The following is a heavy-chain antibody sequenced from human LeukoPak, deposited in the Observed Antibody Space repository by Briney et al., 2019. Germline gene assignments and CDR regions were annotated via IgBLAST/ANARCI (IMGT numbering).Heavy chain of an antibody. J-gene: IGHJ6*03. Sequence: ASVKVSCKTSGYTFTSYGISWVRQAPGQGLEWMGWINTYNGNTHYAQNLQGRVTMTRDTSISTAYMELSRLRSDDTAVYYCARDHYSSGWYVYYYYYMDVWGKGTTVTISS. CDR3: ARDHYSSGWYVYYYYYMDV. CDR2: INTYNGNT. CDR1: GYTFTSYG. V-gene: IGHV1-18*01. D-gene: IGHD6-19*01.